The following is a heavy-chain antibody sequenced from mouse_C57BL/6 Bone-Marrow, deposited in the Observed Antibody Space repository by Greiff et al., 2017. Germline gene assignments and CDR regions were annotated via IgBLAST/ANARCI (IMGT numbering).Heavy chain of an antibody. Sequence: QVQLQQSGAELVRPGTSVKVSCKASGYAFTNYLIEWVKQRPGQGLEWIGVINPGSGGTNYNEKFKGKATLTADKSSSTAYMQLSSLTSEDSAVYFCAREGYYDNPYYFDYWGQGTTLTVSS. D-gene: IGHD2-1*01. J-gene: IGHJ2*01. V-gene: IGHV1-54*01. CDR3: AREGYYDNPYYFDY. CDR2: INPGSGGT. CDR1: GYAFTNYL.